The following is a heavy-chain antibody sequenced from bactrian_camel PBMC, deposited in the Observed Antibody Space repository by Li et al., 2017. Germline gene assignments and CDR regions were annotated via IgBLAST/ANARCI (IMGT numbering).Heavy chain of an antibody. J-gene: IGHJ4*01. Sequence: PLVESGGGSVQAGGSLRLSCVASEYRGCTGWLRQVPGKEREGVATVDSLGIPTYADSVKGRFTLSRDKAKNTLYLQMNSLKPEDTAMYYCGIQKLGLGLGCMGWVTTTRVNYWGQGTQVTVS. CDR1: EYRGC. CDR3: GIQKLGLGLGCMGWVTTTRVNY. D-gene: IGHD5*01. V-gene: IGHV3S57*01. CDR2: VDSLGIP.